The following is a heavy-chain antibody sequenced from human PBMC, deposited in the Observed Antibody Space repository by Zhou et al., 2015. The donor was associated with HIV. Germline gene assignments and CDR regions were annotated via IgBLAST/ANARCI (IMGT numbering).Heavy chain of an antibody. J-gene: IGHJ6*02. CDR2: IVPLFGTT. D-gene: IGHD3-9*01. Sequence: QVQLVQSGAEVKKPGSSVKVSCKASGGTFGSYAINWVRQAPGRGLEWVGGIVPLFGTTTYAQMLPGRVVISADEYRSTVYMELSSLRPEDTAVYYCGRSTRYREYYYYAINVWGQGTTVTVSS. V-gene: IGHV1-69*01. CDR3: GRSTRYREYYYYAINV. CDR1: GGTFGSYA.